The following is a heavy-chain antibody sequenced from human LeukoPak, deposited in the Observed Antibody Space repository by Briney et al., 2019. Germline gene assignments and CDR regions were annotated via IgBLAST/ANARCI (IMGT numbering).Heavy chain of an antibody. J-gene: IGHJ4*02. CDR3: AAEYYDILTGYHNPFDY. CDR2: INSDGSST. Sequence: GGSLRLSCAASGFTFSSYWMHWVRQAPGKGLVWVSRINSDGSSTSYADSVKGRFTISRDNAKNTLYLQMNSLRAEDTAVYYCAAEYYDILTGYHNPFDYWGQGTLVTVSS. CDR1: GFTFSSYW. D-gene: IGHD3-9*01. V-gene: IGHV3-74*01.